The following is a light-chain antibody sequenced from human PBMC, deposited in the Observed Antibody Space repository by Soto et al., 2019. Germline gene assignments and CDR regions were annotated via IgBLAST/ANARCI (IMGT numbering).Light chain of an antibody. CDR1: QSGSRH. CDR2: GAS. CDR3: QQYNNWPLWT. V-gene: IGKV3-15*01. Sequence: EIVMTQSPATLSVSPGERATLSCRARQSGSRHLAWYQQKPGQAPRLLIYGASTRATGIPARFSGSGSGTEFTLTISSLQSEDFAVYYCQQYNNWPLWTFGQGTKVEIK. J-gene: IGKJ1*01.